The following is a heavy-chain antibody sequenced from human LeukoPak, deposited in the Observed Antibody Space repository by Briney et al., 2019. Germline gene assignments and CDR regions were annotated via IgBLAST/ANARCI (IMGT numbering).Heavy chain of an antibody. J-gene: IGHJ4*02. Sequence: SETLSLTCDASGGSISTNSWSWIRQPAGKGLEWIGHIYTSGSPNYNPSLRSRVTMSVDTSKNQISLKLSSVTAADTAAYYCARGSEQCLTYFDYWALGTDDTVSS. CDR2: IYTSGSP. CDR3: ARGSEQCLTYFDY. V-gene: IGHV4-4*07. CDR1: GGSISTNS. D-gene: IGHD5/OR15-5a*01.